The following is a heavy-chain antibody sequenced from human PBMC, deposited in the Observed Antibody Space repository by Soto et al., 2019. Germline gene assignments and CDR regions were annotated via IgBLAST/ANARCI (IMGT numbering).Heavy chain of an antibody. J-gene: IGHJ4*02. CDR3: ARGEQWLGLDY. V-gene: IGHV4-39*01. Sequence: SETLSLTCTVSGGSISSGGYYWSWIRQHPGKGLEWIGYIYYSGSTYYNPSLKSRVTISVDTSKNQFSLKLSSVTAADTAVYYCARGEQWLGLDYWGQGTLVTVSS. CDR1: GGSISSGGYY. CDR2: IYYSGST. D-gene: IGHD6-19*01.